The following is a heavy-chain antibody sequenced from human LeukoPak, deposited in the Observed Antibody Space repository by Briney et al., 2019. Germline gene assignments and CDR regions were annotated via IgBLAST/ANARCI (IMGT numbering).Heavy chain of an antibody. Sequence: ASVKVSCKASGYTFTGYYMHWVRQAPGQGLEWMGWINPNSGGTNYAQKFQGRVTMTRDTSISTAYMELSRLRSDDTAVCYCARDSGSGSYFDYWGQGTLVTVSS. CDR2: INPNSGGT. CDR1: GYTFTGYY. D-gene: IGHD1-26*01. CDR3: ARDSGSGSYFDY. V-gene: IGHV1-2*02. J-gene: IGHJ4*02.